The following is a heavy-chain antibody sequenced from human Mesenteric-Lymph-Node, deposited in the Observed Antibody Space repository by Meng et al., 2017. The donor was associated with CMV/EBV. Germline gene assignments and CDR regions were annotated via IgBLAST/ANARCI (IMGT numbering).Heavy chain of an antibody. CDR1: GFTFSSYA. V-gene: IGHV3-23*01. CDR2: ISGSDANT. Sequence: AASGFTFSSYAMSWVRQAPGKGLDWVSFISGSDANTNYGDSVKGRFTISRDNSKNMLYLHMTSLRADDTAVYYCAKVWINDYLNFDYWGQGTLVTVSS. CDR3: AKVWINDYLNFDY. D-gene: IGHD1/OR15-1a*01. J-gene: IGHJ4*02.